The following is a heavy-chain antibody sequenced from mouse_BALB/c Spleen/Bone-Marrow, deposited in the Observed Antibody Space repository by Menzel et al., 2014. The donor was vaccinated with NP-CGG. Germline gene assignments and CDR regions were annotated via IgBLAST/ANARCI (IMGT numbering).Heavy chain of an antibody. CDR1: GFSLTSYG. CDR3: ARVFTTATWGFAY. V-gene: IGHV2-9*02. Sequence: VHLVESGPGLVAPSQSLSITCTVSGFSLTSYGVHWVRRSPGKGLEWLGAIWAGGSTNYNSALMARLSITKDNSKNQVFLEMDSLQTDDTAMYYCARVFTTATWGFAYWGQGTLVTVSA. D-gene: IGHD1-2*01. J-gene: IGHJ3*01. CDR2: IWAGGST.